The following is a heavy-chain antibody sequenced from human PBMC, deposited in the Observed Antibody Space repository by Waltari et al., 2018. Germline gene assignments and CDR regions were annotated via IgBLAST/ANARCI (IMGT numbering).Heavy chain of an antibody. V-gene: IGHV1-69*01. CDR1: GGPFISFA. Sequence: VQLVQSGAGVNKPGPSVKVSCKASGGPFISFAISWVRQAPGKGLEWVGGIITIFGTAKYEQKAQGRVTITADESTSTGYMELRSLRSEDTAVYYCARDISTNLWFDPWGQGTLVTVSS. CDR3: ARDISTNLWFDP. J-gene: IGHJ5*02. CDR2: IITIFGTA. D-gene: IGHD1-1*01.